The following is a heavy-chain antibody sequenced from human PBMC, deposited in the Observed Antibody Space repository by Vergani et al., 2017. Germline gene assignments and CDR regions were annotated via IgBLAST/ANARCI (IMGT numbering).Heavy chain of an antibody. V-gene: IGHV1-69*01. CDR2: IIPIFGTA. D-gene: IGHD2-15*01. CDR1: GGTFSSYA. Sequence: QVQLVQSGAEVKEPGSSVKVSCKASGGTFSSYAIRWVRQAPGQGLEWMGGIIPIFGTANYAQKFQGRVTSTADESTRTAYMELRSLRSEDTAVYYCAGVPRSSSGSYRLYYYYYMDVWGKGTTVTVSS. J-gene: IGHJ6*03. CDR3: AGVPRSSSGSYRLYYYYYMDV.